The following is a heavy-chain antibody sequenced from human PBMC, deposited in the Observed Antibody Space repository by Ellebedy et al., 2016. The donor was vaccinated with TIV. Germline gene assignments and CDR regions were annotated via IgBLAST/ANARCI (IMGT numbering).Heavy chain of an antibody. CDR2: ISAYNGNT. D-gene: IGHD6-13*01. Sequence: ASVKVSCXASGYTFTSYGISWVRQAPGQGLEWMGWISAYNGNTNYAQKLQGRVTMTTDTSTSTAYMELRSLRSDDTAVYYCARVVSSTPRDAFDIWGQGTMVTVSS. CDR1: GYTFTSYG. J-gene: IGHJ3*02. CDR3: ARVVSSTPRDAFDI. V-gene: IGHV1-18*01.